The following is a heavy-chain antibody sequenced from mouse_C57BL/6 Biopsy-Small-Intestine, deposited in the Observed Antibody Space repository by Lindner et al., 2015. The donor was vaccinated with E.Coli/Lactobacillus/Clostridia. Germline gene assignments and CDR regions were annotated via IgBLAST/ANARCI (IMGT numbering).Heavy chain of an antibody. CDR3: ARGTGPDY. V-gene: IGHV1-80*01. Sequence: VQLQESGAELVKPGASVKISCKASGYAFSGYWMNWVKHRPGKGLEWIGQIYPGDGDTNYNGIFKGKATLTADKSSSTAYMQLSSLTSEDSAVYFCARGTGPDYWGPRHHSHSLL. CDR2: IYPGDGDT. J-gene: IGHJ2*01. D-gene: IGHD4-1*01. CDR1: GYAFSGYW.